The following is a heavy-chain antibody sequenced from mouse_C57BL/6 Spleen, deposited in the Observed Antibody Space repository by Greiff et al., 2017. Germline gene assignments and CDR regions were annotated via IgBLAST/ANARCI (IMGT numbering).Heavy chain of an antibody. V-gene: IGHV1-52*01. J-gene: IGHJ1*03. CDR3: ARREGNDGYWYFDV. Sequence: QVQLQQPGAELVRPGSSVKLSCKASGYTFTSYWMHWVKQRPIQGLEWIGNIDPSDSETHYNQKFKDKATLTVDKSSSTAYMQLSSLTSEDSAVYDCARREGNDGYWYFDVGGTGTTVTVSS. CDR1: GYTFTSYW. CDR2: IDPSDSET. D-gene: IGHD2-2*01.